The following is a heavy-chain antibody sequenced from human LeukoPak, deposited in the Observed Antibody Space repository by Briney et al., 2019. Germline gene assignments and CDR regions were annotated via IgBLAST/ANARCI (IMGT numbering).Heavy chain of an antibody. CDR3: ARRLGGSGSYYY. V-gene: IGHV4-39*01. D-gene: IGHD3-10*01. CDR1: GGSISSSIYY. CDR2: IYYSGST. J-gene: IGHJ4*02. Sequence: SETLSLTCSVSGGSISSSIYYWGWIRQPPGKGLEWIGSIYYSGSTYYNPSLKSRVTVSVDTSKNQFSLKLRSVTAADTAVYYCARRLGGSGSYYYWGQGTLVTVSS.